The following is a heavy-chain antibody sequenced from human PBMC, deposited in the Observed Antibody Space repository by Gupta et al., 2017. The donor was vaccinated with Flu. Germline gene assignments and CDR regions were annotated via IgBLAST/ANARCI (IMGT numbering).Heavy chain of an antibody. CDR2: IYYSGST. Sequence: QLQLQESGPGLVKPSETLSLTCTVSGGSISSGTYYLGWIRLPPGKGLDWLGSIYYSGSTYYNPSLKSRVTISVDKSKNRFSLNLNSVTATDTAVYYCARLGYTSSWIDSWGQGTLVTVSS. D-gene: IGHD6-13*01. CDR1: GGSISSGTYY. V-gene: IGHV4-39*01. J-gene: IGHJ4*02. CDR3: ARLGYTSSWIDS.